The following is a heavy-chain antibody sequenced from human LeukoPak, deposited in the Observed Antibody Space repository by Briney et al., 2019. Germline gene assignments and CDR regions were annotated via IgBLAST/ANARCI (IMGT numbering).Heavy chain of an antibody. CDR2: IIPILNTV. Sequence: ASVKVSCKTSGGIFSSYGIAWLRQAPGQGLEWMGGIIPILNTVNYAQKFQGRVTITADKSTSTAYMELSSLRSEDSAVYYCARLVVTAIPVLDSWGLGTLVTVSS. V-gene: IGHV1-69*10. J-gene: IGHJ4*02. CDR1: GGIFSSYG. D-gene: IGHD2-21*02. CDR3: ARLVVTAIPVLDS.